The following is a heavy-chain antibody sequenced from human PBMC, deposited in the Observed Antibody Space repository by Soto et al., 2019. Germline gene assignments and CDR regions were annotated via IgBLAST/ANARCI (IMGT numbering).Heavy chain of an antibody. CDR2: INPNSGGT. CDR3: ARRLVTTCCTGGADFDF. Sequence: ASVKVSCKASGYTFTGYYMHWVRQAPGQGLEWMGWINPNSGGTNYAQKFQGWVTMTRDTSISTAYLELSRLRSDDTAVYYCARRLVTTCCTGGADFDFWGQGTMVTVSS. CDR1: GYTFTGYY. V-gene: IGHV1-2*04. J-gene: IGHJ4*02. D-gene: IGHD2-8*02.